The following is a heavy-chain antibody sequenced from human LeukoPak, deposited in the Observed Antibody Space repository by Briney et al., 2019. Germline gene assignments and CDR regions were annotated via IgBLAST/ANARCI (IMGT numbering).Heavy chain of an antibody. CDR2: IYSGGST. CDR1: GFTVSSNY. CDR3: ALLRTYYFDY. J-gene: IGHJ4*02. Sequence: GGSLRLSCAASGFTVSSNYMSWVRQAPGKGLEWVSVIYSGGSTYYADSVKGRFTISRDNSKNTLYLQMNSPRAEDTAVYYCALLRTYYFDYWGQGTLVTVSS. D-gene: IGHD4-17*01. V-gene: IGHV3-53*01.